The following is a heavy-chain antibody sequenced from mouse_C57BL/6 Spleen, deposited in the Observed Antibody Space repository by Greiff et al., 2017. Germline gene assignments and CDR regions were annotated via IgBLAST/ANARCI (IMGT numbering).Heavy chain of an antibody. Sequence: QVQLKQPGAELVKPGASVKLSCKASGYTFTSYWMHWVKQRPGQGLEWIGMIHPNSGSTNYNEKFKSKATLTVDKSSSTAYMQLSSLTSEDSAVYYCARKDYDYVGAMDYWGQGTSVTVSS. CDR1: GYTFTSYW. D-gene: IGHD2-4*01. CDR3: ARKDYDYVGAMDY. CDR2: IHPNSGST. V-gene: IGHV1-64*01. J-gene: IGHJ4*01.